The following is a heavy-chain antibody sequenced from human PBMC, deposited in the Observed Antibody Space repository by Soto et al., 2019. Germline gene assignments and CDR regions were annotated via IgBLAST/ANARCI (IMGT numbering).Heavy chain of an antibody. CDR3: ARTDYTLNWFDP. Sequence: GASVKLSCKASGYTFTNYAMHWVRQAPGQRLEWMGWINAGNGNTKYSQKFQGRVTVTRDTSASTAYMELSSLRSEDTAVYYCARTDYTLNWFDPWGQGTLVTVSS. V-gene: IGHV1-3*01. CDR1: GYTFTNYA. D-gene: IGHD4-4*01. J-gene: IGHJ5*02. CDR2: INAGNGNT.